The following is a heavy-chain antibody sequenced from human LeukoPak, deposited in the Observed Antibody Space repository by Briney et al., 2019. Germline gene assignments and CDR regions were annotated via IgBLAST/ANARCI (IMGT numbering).Heavy chain of an antibody. CDR1: GFTFTSYE. V-gene: IGHV3-48*03. J-gene: IGHJ4*02. CDR3: ARYIKGLYSSGIDY. CDR2: ISSRGSTI. Sequence: GGSLRLSCAASGFTFTSYEMNWVRQAPGKGLEWVSYISSRGSTIYYADSVKGRFTISRDNAKNSLYLQMNSLRAEDTAVYYCARYIKGLYSSGIDYWGQGTLATVST. D-gene: IGHD6-19*01.